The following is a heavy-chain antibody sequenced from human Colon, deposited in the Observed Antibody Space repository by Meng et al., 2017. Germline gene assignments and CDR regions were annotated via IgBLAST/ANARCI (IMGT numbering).Heavy chain of an antibody. CDR3: ATTPATYFDY. CDR1: GVSSSSGGYS. Sequence: VLQQESGPGLWTPSPTLSLAVTVSGVSSSSGGYSWSWIRQPAGKGLEWIGYIYYTGSTYYNPSLKSRVTISVDTTMNQLSRKLSSVTAADTAVDYCATTPATYFDYWGQGTLVTVSS. CDR2: IYYTGST. D-gene: IGHD5-12*01. V-gene: IGHV4-30-4*01. J-gene: IGHJ4*02.